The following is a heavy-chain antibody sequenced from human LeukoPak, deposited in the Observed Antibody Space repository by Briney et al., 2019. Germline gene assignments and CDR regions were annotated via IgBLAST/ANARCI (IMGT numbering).Heavy chain of an antibody. CDR3: AKDQDNWNDEDNYYYGMDV. D-gene: IGHD1-20*01. V-gene: IGHV3-23*01. Sequence: PGGSLRLSCAASGFTFSSYAMSWVRQAPVKGLEWVSAISGSGGSTYYADSVKGRFTISRDNSKNTLYLQMNSLRAEDTAVYYCAKDQDNWNDEDNYYYGMDVWGQGTTVTVSS. J-gene: IGHJ6*02. CDR1: GFTFSSYA. CDR2: ISGSGGST.